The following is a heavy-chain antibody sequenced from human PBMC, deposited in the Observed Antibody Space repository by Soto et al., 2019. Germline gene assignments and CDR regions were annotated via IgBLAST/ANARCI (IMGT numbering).Heavy chain of an antibody. J-gene: IGHJ5*02. CDR2: IDQDGSAT. V-gene: IGHV3-7*03. D-gene: IGHD3-10*01. CDR3: STPESYSGRT. Sequence: VQLVESGGGLVQPGGSLRLSCASSGLGFNTYWVEWVRQAPGKGLEWVASIDQDGSATYYAVSVQGRFTISRDNAADSAHLHMPSLRVGDTAIYYCSTPESYSGRTWGPEALLTVTS. CDR1: GLGFNTYW.